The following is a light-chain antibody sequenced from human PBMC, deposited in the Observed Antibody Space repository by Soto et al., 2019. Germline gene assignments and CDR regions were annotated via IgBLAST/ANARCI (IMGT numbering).Light chain of an antibody. CDR1: RRNFGGYNY. Sequence: QSALTQPASVSGLLGQSIPFSCTGTRRNFGGYNYVSWYQQHPGKAPKLMIYDVSNRPSGVSNRFSGSKSGNTASLTISGLQAEDEADYYCSSYTSSSTLVVFGGGTKLTVL. V-gene: IGLV2-14*01. CDR3: SSYTSSSTLVV. CDR2: DVS. J-gene: IGLJ2*01.